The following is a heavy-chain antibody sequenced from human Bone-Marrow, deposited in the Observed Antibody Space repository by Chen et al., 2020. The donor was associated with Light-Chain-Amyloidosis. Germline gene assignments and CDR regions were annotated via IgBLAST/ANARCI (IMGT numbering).Heavy chain of an antibody. CDR2: IYPDDSDA. Sequence: GWVRQMPGKGLEWMGVIYPDDSDARYSPSFEGQVTISADKSITTAYLQWRSLKASDTAMNYCARRRDGYNFDYWGQGTLVTVSS. J-gene: IGHJ4*02. D-gene: IGHD5-12*01. CDR3: ARRRDGYNFDY. V-gene: IGHV5-51*01.